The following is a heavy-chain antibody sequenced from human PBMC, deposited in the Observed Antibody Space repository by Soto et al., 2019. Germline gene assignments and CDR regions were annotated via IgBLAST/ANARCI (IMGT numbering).Heavy chain of an antibody. Sequence: SVKVSSKASGGTFSSNTIIWLRQAPGQGLEWMGRIIPILGIANYAQKFQGRVTITADKSTSTAYMELSSLRSEDTAVYYCARGLVRAAPWTNWFGPWGQGTLVTVSS. V-gene: IGHV1-69*02. D-gene: IGHD2-2*01. CDR1: GGTFSSNT. CDR2: IIPILGIA. CDR3: ARGLVRAAPWTNWFGP. J-gene: IGHJ5*02.